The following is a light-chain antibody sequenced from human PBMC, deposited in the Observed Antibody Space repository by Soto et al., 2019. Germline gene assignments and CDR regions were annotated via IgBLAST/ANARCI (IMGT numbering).Light chain of an antibody. V-gene: IGKV1-13*02. CDR1: QGISSA. Sequence: AIQLTQSPTSLSASVGDRVTITCRASQGISSALAWYQQKPGKAPKLLTYDASSLESGVPSRFSGSGSGTDFTLTISSLQPEDFATYYCQQFNSYPHTFGQGTKLEIK. CDR2: DAS. CDR3: QQFNSYPHT. J-gene: IGKJ2*01.